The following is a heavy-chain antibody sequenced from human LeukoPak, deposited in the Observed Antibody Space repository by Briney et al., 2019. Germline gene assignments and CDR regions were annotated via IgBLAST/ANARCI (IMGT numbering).Heavy chain of an antibody. J-gene: IGHJ4*02. V-gene: IGHV4-34*01. CDR2: INHSGST. CDR3: ARSSVWGSYRYRTFDY. D-gene: IGHD3-16*02. Sequence: SETLSLTCAVHGGSFSGYYWSWIRQPPGKGLEWIGEINHSGSTNYNPSLKSRVTISVDTSKNQFSLKLSSVTAADTAVYYCARSSVWGSYRYRTFDYWGQGTLVTVSS. CDR1: GGSFSGYY.